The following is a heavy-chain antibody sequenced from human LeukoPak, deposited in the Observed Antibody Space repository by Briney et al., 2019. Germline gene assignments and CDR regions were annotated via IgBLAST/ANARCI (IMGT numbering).Heavy chain of an antibody. CDR1: GFTFSSYA. CDR3: AKDSTWFIDYYDSSGYSRPYFGY. CDR2: ISYDGSNK. V-gene: IGHV3-30*04. J-gene: IGHJ4*02. Sequence: GGSLRLSCSASGFTFSSYAMHWVRQAPGKGLEWVAVISYDGSNKYYADSVKGRFTISRDNSKNTLYLQMNSLRAEDTAVYYCAKDSTWFIDYYDSSGYSRPYFGYWGQGTLVTVSS. D-gene: IGHD3-22*01.